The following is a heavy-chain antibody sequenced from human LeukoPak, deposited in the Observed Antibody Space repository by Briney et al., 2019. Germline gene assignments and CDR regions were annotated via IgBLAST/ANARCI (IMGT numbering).Heavy chain of an antibody. Sequence: PSKTLSLTCTVSGGSISSHYWSWIRQPPGKGLEWIGYIYYSGSTNYNPSLKSRVTISVDTSKNQFSLKLSSVTAADTAVYYCARGQGSSWPFDYWGQGTLVTVSS. V-gene: IGHV4-59*11. J-gene: IGHJ4*02. D-gene: IGHD6-13*01. CDR2: IYYSGST. CDR1: GGSISSHY. CDR3: ARGQGSSWPFDY.